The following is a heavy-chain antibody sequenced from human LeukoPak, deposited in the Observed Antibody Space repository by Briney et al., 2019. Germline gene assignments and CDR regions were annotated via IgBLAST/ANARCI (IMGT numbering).Heavy chain of an antibody. V-gene: IGHV3-30*02. J-gene: IGHJ4*02. CDR1: GFTFSSYG. CDR3: AKDRDCTNGVCYTFAY. D-gene: IGHD2-8*01. Sequence: PGGSLRLSCAASGFTFSSYGMHWVGQGPGKGLEWVAFIRYDGSNKYYADSVKGGFTISRDNSKNTLYLQMNSLRAEDPAVYYCAKDRDCTNGVCYTFAYWGQGTLVTLSS. CDR2: IRYDGSNK.